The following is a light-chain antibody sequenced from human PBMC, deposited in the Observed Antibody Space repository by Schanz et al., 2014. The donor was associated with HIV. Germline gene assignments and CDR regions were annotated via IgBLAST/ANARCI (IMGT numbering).Light chain of an antibody. J-gene: IGLJ3*02. CDR2: DVS. CDR1: RSDVGAHNY. Sequence: QSALTQPASVSGSPGQSITISCTGTRSDVGAHNYVSWYQQHPGKAPKLMIYDVSNRPSGVSNRFSGSKSGNTASLTISGLQAEDEADYYCGSCSTTNTCTFGGGTKVTVL. CDR3: GSCSTTNTCT. V-gene: IGLV2-14*03.